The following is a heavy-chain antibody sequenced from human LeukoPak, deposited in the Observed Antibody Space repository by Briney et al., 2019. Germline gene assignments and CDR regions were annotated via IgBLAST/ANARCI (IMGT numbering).Heavy chain of an antibody. J-gene: IGHJ4*02. CDR1: QFTFSHYG. D-gene: IGHD3-9*01. Sequence: GGPLRLSCAASQFTFSHYGMHWVRQAPGRGLQWVAVIWSDASKKYYSDSVKGRFTISRDNSKKTLYLEMNNLRAEDTGVYYCAKDAERGFDYNWGQGTLVTVSS. CDR2: IWSDASKK. V-gene: IGHV3-33*06. CDR3: AKDAERGFDYN.